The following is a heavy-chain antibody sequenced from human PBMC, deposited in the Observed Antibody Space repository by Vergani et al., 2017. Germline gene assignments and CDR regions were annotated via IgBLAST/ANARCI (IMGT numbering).Heavy chain of an antibody. CDR3: ARGDLGAGSYRYYYYYYGMDV. CDR1: GFTFSSYG. D-gene: IGHD3-10*01. Sequence: QVQLVESGGGVVQPGRSLRLSCAASGFTFSSYGMHWVRQAPGEGLEWVAGLWYDGSNKYYADAVKGRFTISRDNSKNTLYLQMNSLRAEDTAVSYCARGDLGAGSYRYYYYYYGMDVWGEGRTVTVS. V-gene: IGHV3-33*01. CDR2: LWYDGSNK. J-gene: IGHJ6*01.